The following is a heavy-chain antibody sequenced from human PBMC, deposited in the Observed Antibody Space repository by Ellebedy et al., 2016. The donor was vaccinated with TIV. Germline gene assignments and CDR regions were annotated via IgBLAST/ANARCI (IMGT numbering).Heavy chain of an antibody. V-gene: IGHV3-23*01. J-gene: IGHJ4*02. CDR1: GFPFRNYA. Sequence: GESLKTSCAASGFPFRNYAMSWVRHAPGKGLEWVSDFFSYDGSTHYADSVKGRFTISRDNSKNTLDLQMNSLRVEDTAVYYCVKGGYDRSGYYAPPVECWGQGTLVTVSS. CDR2: FFSYDGST. D-gene: IGHD3-22*01. CDR3: VKGGYDRSGYYAPPVEC.